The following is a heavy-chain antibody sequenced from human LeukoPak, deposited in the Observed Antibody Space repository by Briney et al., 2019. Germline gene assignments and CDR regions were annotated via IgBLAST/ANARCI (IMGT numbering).Heavy chain of an antibody. V-gene: IGHV3-15*01. D-gene: IGHD3-22*01. Sequence: GGSLRLTCAASGFTFSNAWMSWVRQAPGKGLEWVGRIKSKTDGGTTDYAAPVKGRFTISRDDSKNTLYLQMNSLKTEDTAVYYCTTGLIYDSSGYVSYWGQGTLVTVSS. CDR1: GFTFSNAW. CDR2: IKSKTDGGTT. J-gene: IGHJ4*02. CDR3: TTGLIYDSSGYVSY.